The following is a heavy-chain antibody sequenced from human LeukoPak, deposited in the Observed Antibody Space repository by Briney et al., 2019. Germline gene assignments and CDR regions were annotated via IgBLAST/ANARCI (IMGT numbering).Heavy chain of an antibody. CDR3: AKDLWIEGYCSSTSCSNYPYDY. J-gene: IGHJ4*02. Sequence: GGPLRLSCAASGFTFSSYGMHWVRQAPGKGLEWVAVISYDGSNKYYADSVKGRFTISRDNSKNTLYLQMNSLRAEDTAVYYCAKDLWIEGYCSSTSCSNYPYDYWGQGTLVTVSS. D-gene: IGHD2-2*01. V-gene: IGHV3-30*18. CDR1: GFTFSSYG. CDR2: ISYDGSNK.